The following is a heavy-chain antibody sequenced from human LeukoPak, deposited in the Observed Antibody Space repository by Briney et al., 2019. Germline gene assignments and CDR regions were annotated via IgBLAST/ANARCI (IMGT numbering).Heavy chain of an antibody. Sequence: SETLSLTCTVSGGSISSNSYYWGWIRQPPGRGLEWIGSTSYSGTTYYNPSLKSRVTISVDTSKNQFSLKLNSVTAADTAMYYCARHGVAVVTSSFDYWGQGTLVTVSS. CDR3: ARHGVAVVTSSFDY. D-gene: IGHD2-15*01. V-gene: IGHV4-39*01. CDR2: TSYSGTT. CDR1: GGSISSNSYY. J-gene: IGHJ4*02.